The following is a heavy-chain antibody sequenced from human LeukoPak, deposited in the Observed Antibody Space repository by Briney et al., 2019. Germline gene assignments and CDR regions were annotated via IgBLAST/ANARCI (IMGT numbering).Heavy chain of an antibody. CDR3: ASLSIAAAGSGAFDI. CDR2: INPSGGST. D-gene: IGHD6-13*01. J-gene: IGHJ3*02. Sequence: ASVKVSCKASGYTFTSYYMHWVRQAPGQGLEWMGIINPSGGSTSYAQKFQGRVTMTRDMSTSTVYMELSSLRSEVTAVYYCASLSIAAAGSGAFDIWGQGTMVTVSS. V-gene: IGHV1-46*01. CDR1: GYTFTSYY.